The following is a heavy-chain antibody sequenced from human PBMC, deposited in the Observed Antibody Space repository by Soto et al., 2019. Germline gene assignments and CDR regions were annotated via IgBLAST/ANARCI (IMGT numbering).Heavy chain of an antibody. CDR2: IYYGGST. V-gene: IGHV4-31*03. CDR3: ARGGYYYENSDQIAYDY. CDR1: GGSISSGGYY. D-gene: IGHD3-22*01. J-gene: IGHJ4*01. Sequence: SETLSLICTVSGGSISSGGYYWSWIRRHPGKGLEWIGYIYYGGSTYYNPSLKSRATISGDTSKNQFSLKLSSVTAADTAVYYCARGGYYYENSDQIAYDYRGQGILFTVSS.